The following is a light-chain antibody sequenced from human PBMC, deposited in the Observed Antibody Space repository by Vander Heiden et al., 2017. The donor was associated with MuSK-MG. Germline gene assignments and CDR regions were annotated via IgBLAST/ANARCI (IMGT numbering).Light chain of an antibody. J-gene: IGKJ3*01. CDR2: KAS. CDR3: QQDNRFSET. Sequence: DIQMTQSPSTLSASVGDRVTITCRASQSISNWLAWYQQKPGKAPKLLIFKASTLESGVPSRFSGSGSGTEFTLTISSLQPDDFAIYYCQQDNRFSETFGPGTKVDIK. V-gene: IGKV1-5*03. CDR1: QSISNW.